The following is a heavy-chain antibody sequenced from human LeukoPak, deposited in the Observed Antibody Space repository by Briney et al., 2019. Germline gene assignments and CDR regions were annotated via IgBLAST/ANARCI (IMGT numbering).Heavy chain of an antibody. V-gene: IGHV3-74*01. CDR1: GFTFSSYW. Sequence: PGGSLRLSCAASGFTFSSYWIYWVRQVPGKGLEYVSRINNDGRGTTYADSVKGRFTISRDNAKNTVYLQMNSLRPEDTAMYYCARGGLDHAFDVWGQGTMVTVSS. CDR3: ARGGLDHAFDV. D-gene: IGHD3/OR15-3a*01. CDR2: INNDGRGT. J-gene: IGHJ3*01.